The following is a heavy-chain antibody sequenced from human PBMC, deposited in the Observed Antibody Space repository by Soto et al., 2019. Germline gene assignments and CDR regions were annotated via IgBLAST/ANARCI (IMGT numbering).Heavy chain of an antibody. J-gene: IGHJ4*02. CDR2: INPNGGST. CDR3: ARSLLQGDY. CDR1: GYIFIHYY. Sequence: QVQLVQSGAEVKKPGASVKVSFKSSGYIFIHYYIHWVRQASGQGLEWMAIINPNGGSTNDAQKFQGRVTVTSDTYTSTVDRELNSLGSDDTAVYFYARSLLQGDYWGRVTLVTVSS. V-gene: IGHV1-46*01.